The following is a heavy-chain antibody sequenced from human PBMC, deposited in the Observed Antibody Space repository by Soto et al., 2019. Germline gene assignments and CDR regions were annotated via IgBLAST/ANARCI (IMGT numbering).Heavy chain of an antibody. CDR1: GYTFTSYG. Sequence: GASVKVSCKASGYTFTSYGISWVRQAPGQGLEWMGWISAYNGNTNYAQKLQGRVTMTTDTSTSTAYMELRSLRSDDTAVYYCARLLSYYYDSSGYSRVGDIWGQGTMVTVS. CDR2: ISAYNGNT. J-gene: IGHJ3*02. V-gene: IGHV1-18*01. CDR3: ARLLSYYYDSSGYSRVGDI. D-gene: IGHD3-22*01.